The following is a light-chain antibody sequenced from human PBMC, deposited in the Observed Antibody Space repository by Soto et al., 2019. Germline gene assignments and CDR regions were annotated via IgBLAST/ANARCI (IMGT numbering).Light chain of an antibody. CDR2: GAS. J-gene: IGKJ1*01. CDR1: QSVSSNS. Sequence: EIVMTQSPATLSVSPGERATLSCRASQSVSSNSLAWYQQKPGQAPRLLIYGASSRATGVPGRFSGSGSGTDFTLTISRLEPEDFAVYFCQQYGSSPPTFGQGTKVDI. V-gene: IGKV3-20*01. CDR3: QQYGSSPPT.